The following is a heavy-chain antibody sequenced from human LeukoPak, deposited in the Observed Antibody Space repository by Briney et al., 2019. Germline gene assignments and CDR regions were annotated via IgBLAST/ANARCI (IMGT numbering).Heavy chain of an antibody. J-gene: IGHJ4*02. CDR1: GFTFDDYA. V-gene: IGHV3-9*01. D-gene: IGHD3-9*01. Sequence: GGSLRLSCAASGFTFDDYAMHWVRQAPAKGLEWVSGISWDRRTIGYADSVKGRFTISRDNAKNSLYPQMNSLRAEDTALYYCARDSADYDILTSLDCWGQGALVTVSS. CDR2: ISWDRRTI. CDR3: ARDSADYDILTSLDC.